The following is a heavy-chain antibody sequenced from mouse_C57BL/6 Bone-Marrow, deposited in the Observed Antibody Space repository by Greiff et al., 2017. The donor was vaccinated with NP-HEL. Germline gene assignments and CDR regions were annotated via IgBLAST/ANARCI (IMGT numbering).Heavy chain of an antibody. V-gene: IGHV1-53*01. D-gene: IGHD1-1*01. Sequence: QVHVKQSGTELVKPGASVKLSCKASGYTFTSYWMHWVKQRPGQGLEWIGNINPSNGGTNYNEKFKSKATLTVDKSSSTAYMQLSSLTSEDSAVYYCARRGFNYYGSSSEDYWGQGTTLTVSS. CDR2: INPSNGGT. CDR3: ARRGFNYYGSSSEDY. CDR1: GYTFTSYW. J-gene: IGHJ2*01.